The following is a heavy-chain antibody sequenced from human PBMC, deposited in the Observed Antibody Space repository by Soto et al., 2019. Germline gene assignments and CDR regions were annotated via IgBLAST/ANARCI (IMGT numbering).Heavy chain of an antibody. D-gene: IGHD6-13*01. CDR3: ARGVCRQQLVHRAFDI. CDR1: GGSISSSNW. J-gene: IGHJ3*02. Sequence: PETLSLTCAVSGGSISSSNWWSWVRQPPGKGLEWIGEIYHSGSTNYNPSLKSRVTISVDKSKNQFSLKLGSVTAAGTAVYYCARGVCRQQLVHRAFDIWGQGTMVTVS. CDR2: IYHSGST. V-gene: IGHV4-4*03.